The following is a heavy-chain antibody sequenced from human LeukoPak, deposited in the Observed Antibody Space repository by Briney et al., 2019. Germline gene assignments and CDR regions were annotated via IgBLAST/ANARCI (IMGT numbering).Heavy chain of an antibody. V-gene: IGHV4-59*11. CDR3: ARDRISINALDM. Sequence: SETLSVTCTVSGASISGHYLTWLRQPPGKGLEWIGYISHIGSTNYNPSLKSRVTISVDTSKNQFSLKLTSVIAADTAVYYCARDRISINALDMWGQGTMVTVSS. CDR2: ISHIGST. J-gene: IGHJ3*02. CDR1: GASISGHY. D-gene: IGHD1-14*01.